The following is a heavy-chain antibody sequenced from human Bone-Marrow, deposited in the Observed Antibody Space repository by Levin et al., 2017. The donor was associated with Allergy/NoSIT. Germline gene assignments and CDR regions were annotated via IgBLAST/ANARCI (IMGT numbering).Heavy chain of an antibody. D-gene: IGHD3-16*02. CDR2: INIHTGNP. CDR3: ARELPYFSASGSSRPPLDAFDS. Sequence: ASVKVSCKASGYSFTHYAINWVRQAPGQGLEWMGWINIHTGNPTYVQAFTGRFVFSFDTSVSTAYLQISSLKAEDTAVYYCARELPYFSASGSSRPPLDAFDSWGQGTRVTVSS. CDR1: GYSFTHYA. V-gene: IGHV7-4-1*02. J-gene: IGHJ3*02.